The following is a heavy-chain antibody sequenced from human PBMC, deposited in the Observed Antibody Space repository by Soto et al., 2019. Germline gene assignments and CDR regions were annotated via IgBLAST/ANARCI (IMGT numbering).Heavy chain of an antibody. D-gene: IGHD6-19*01. J-gene: IGHJ4*02. Sequence: ASVKVSCKASGYTFTTYQIHWVRQAPGQGLEWMGTINPSGGSTSYAQRFQGRVTMTRDTSTSKVYVDLNSLRSEDTALYYCARGDSNGWHFDSWGQGTLVTVSS. CDR3: ARGDSNGWHFDS. CDR1: GYTFTTYQ. CDR2: INPSGGST. V-gene: IGHV1-46*01.